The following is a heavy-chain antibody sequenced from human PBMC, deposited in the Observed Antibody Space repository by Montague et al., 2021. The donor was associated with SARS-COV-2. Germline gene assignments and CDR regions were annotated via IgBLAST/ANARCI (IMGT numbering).Heavy chain of an antibody. CDR2: INHSGST. CDR1: GGSFSGYY. CDR3: ASANGYYVDY. J-gene: IGHJ4*02. D-gene: IGHD2-8*01. Sequence: SETLSLTCAVYGGSFSGYYWCWIRQPPGKGLEWIGEINHSGSTNYNPSPKSRVTISVDTSKNQFSLKLSFVTAADTAVYYCASANGYYVDYWGQGTLVTVSS. V-gene: IGHV4-34*01.